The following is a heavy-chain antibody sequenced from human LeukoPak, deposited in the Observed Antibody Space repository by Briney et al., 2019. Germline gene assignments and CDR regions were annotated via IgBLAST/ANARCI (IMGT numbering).Heavy chain of an antibody. Sequence: GGSLRLSCAASGFDFSNYWMYWVRQAPGKGLEWVANIKQDGSEKYYVDSVRGRFTISRDNAKNSLSLQMNSLRAEDTAVYYCARKTGTTGEAFDYWGQGTQVTVSS. J-gene: IGHJ4*02. V-gene: IGHV3-7*03. CDR1: GFDFSNYW. CDR3: ARKTGTTGEAFDY. CDR2: IKQDGSEK. D-gene: IGHD1-1*01.